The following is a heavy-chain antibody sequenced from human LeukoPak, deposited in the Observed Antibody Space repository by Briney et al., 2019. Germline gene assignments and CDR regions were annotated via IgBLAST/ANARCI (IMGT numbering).Heavy chain of an antibody. D-gene: IGHD2-2*01. Sequence: ASVKVSCKASGYTFTGYYMHWVRQAPGQGLEWMGWINPNSGGTNYAQKFQGRVTMTRDTSISTAYMELSRLRSDDTAVYYCARAGVVVPATIPFDYWGQGTLVTVSS. CDR1: GYTFTGYY. J-gene: IGHJ4*02. V-gene: IGHV1-2*02. CDR2: INPNSGGT. CDR3: ARAGVVVPATIPFDY.